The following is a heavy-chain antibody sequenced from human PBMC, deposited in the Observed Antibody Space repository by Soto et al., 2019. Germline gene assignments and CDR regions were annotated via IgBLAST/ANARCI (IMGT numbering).Heavy chain of an antibody. V-gene: IGHV4-39*01. J-gene: IGHJ4*02. CDR3: ARLYLGGWRTEVFFDY. Sequence: QLQLQESGPGLAKPSETLSLTCTVSGGSISSSSYYWGWIRQPPGKGLEWIGSIYYSGSTYYNPSLKSRVTISVDTPKNQFSLKLSSVTAAATAVYYCARLYLGGWRTEVFFDYWGQGTLVTVSS. CDR1: GGSISSSSYY. CDR2: IYYSGST. D-gene: IGHD2-15*01.